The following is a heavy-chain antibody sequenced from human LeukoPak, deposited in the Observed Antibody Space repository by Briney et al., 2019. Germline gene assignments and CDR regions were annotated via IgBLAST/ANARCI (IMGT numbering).Heavy chain of an antibody. CDR2: IFRGDNT. Sequence: PGGSLRLSCAASGFTVSSNYMSWVRQAPGEGLEWVAVIFRGDNTYYADSVKGRFTISRDNFKNTVYLQMNGLRGEDTGIYYCKKEAPGTTIYYWGQGTLVTVSS. V-gene: IGHV3-66*01. CDR1: GFTVSSNY. J-gene: IGHJ4*02. D-gene: IGHD1-1*01. CDR3: KKEAPGTTIYY.